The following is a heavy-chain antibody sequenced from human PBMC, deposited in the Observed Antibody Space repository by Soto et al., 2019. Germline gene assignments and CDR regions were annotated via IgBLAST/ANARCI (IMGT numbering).Heavy chain of an antibody. Sequence: PVGSLRLSCAASGFIFSDYYMDWVRQAPGKGLEWLGRTRNKANSYTTEYAASVKGRFTISRDDSKNSLYLQINSLKTEDTAVYYCARDRYCSGGSCYVAWYFDLWGRGTLVTVSS. V-gene: IGHV3-72*01. J-gene: IGHJ2*01. D-gene: IGHD2-15*01. CDR1: GFIFSDYY. CDR2: TRNKANSYTT. CDR3: ARDRYCSGGSCYVAWYFDL.